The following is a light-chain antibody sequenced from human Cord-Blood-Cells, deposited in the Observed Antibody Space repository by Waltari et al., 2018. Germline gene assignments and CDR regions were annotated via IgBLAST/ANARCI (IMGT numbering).Light chain of an antibody. Sequence: QSALTQPASVSGSPGQSITISCTGTSSDVGSYNLVSWYQQHPGKAPKRMIYASGKRPGGVCNRFSGSKSGNTASLKISGLQAEDEADYYCCSYAGSSTWVFGGGTKLTVL. J-gene: IGLJ3*02. V-gene: IGLV2-23*01. CDR1: SSDVGSYNL. CDR2: ASG. CDR3: CSYAGSSTWV.